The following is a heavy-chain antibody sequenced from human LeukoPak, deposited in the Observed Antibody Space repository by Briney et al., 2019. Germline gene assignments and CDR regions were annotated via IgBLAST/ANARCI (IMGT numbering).Heavy chain of an antibody. CDR2: VTSRGVGT. J-gene: IGHJ4*01. V-gene: IGHV3-23*01. CDR3: GSDPNGDYVGALGY. CDR1: GFTFSSYA. D-gene: IGHD4-17*01. Sequence: PERSLRLSCGASGFTFSSYALAWVRQAPGKGLEWVAAVTSRGVGTHYADSVKGRFTISRDNSKNTIYLQMNSLRAEDTAIYYCGSDPNGDYVGALGYWGRGTLVTVSS.